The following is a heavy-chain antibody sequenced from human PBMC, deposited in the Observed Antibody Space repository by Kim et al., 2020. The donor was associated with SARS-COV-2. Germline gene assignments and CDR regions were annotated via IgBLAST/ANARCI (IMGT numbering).Heavy chain of an antibody. Sequence: GRVTMTRDTSTSTVYMELSSLRSEDTAVYYCAREGYYYDSSGNGYDAFDIWGQGTMVTVSS. CDR3: AREGYYYDSSGNGYDAFDI. J-gene: IGHJ3*02. V-gene: IGHV1-46*01. D-gene: IGHD3-22*01.